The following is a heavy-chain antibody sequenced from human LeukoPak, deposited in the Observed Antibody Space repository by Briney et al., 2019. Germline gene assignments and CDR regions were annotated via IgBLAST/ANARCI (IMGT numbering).Heavy chain of an antibody. CDR2: IIPIFGTA. J-gene: IGHJ4*02. V-gene: IGHV1-69*05. CDR3: ARDPLGYSYGYDY. Sequence: ASVNVSCKASGGTFSSYAISWVRQAPGQGLEWMGRIIPIFGTANYAQKFQGRVTITTDESTSTAYMVLSSLRSEDTAVYYCARDPLGYSYGYDYWGQGTLVTVSS. CDR1: GGTFSSYA. D-gene: IGHD5-18*01.